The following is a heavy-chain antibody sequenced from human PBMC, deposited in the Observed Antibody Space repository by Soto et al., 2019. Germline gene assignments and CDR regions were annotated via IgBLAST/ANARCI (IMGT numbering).Heavy chain of an antibody. CDR2: IIPIFGTA. V-gene: IGHV1-69*13. CDR1: GGTFSSYA. J-gene: IGHJ3*02. CDR3: ASSPVGAKEGRAFDI. Sequence: SVKVSCKASGGTFSSYAISWVRQAPGQGLEWMGGIIPIFGTASYAQKFQGRVTITADESTSTAYMELSSLRSEDTAVYYCASSPVGAKEGRAFDIWGQGTMVTVSS. D-gene: IGHD1-26*01.